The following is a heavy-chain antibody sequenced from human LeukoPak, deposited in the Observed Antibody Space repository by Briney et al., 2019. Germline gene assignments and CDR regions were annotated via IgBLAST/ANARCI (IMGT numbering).Heavy chain of an antibody. CDR1: GFTFSTYT. Sequence: GGSLRLSCAASGFTFSTYTMTWVRQAPGKGLECVSTINGNGDSTYYADSVKGRFTISRDNSKNTLYLQMNGLRAEDTAVYYCAKVAWHFASYWGQGTLVTVSS. V-gene: IGHV3-23*01. D-gene: IGHD3-3*02. CDR2: INGNGDST. J-gene: IGHJ4*02. CDR3: AKVAWHFASY.